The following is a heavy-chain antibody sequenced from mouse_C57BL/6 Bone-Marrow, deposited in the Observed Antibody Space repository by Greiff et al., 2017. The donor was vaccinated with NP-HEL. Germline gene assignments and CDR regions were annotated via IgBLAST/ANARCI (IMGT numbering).Heavy chain of an antibody. J-gene: IGHJ4*01. CDR3: ARRSYYDYDGYYAMDY. CDR1: GYTFTSYG. V-gene: IGHV1-81*01. CDR2: IYPRSGNT. Sequence: LKQSGAELARPGASVKLSCKASGYTFTSYGISWVKQRTGQGLEWIGEIYPRSGNTYYNEKFKGKATLTADKSSSTAYMELRSLTSEDSAVYFCARRSYYDYDGYYAMDYWGQGTSVTVSS. D-gene: IGHD2-4*01.